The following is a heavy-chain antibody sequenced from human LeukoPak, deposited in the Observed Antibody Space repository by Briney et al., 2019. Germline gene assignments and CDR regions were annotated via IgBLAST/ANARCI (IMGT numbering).Heavy chain of an antibody. V-gene: IGHV4-59*01. D-gene: IGHD3-9*01. CDR1: GGSISTYY. CDR3: ARFSNNYDILTGYPMYYFDY. Sequence: SETLSLTCTVSGGSISTYYWSCIRQPPGKGLEWIAYIYYSGSTNYNPSLKSRVTISVDTSKNQFSLKLSSVTAADTAVYYCARFSNNYDILTGYPMYYFDYWGQGTLVTVSS. J-gene: IGHJ4*02. CDR2: IYYSGST.